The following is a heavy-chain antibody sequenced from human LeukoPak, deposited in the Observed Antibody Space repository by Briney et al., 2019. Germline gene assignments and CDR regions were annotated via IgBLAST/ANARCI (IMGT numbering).Heavy chain of an antibody. J-gene: IGHJ6*03. V-gene: IGHV3-53*01. Sequence: GGSLRLSCAASGFTVSSNYMSWVRQAPGKGLEWVSVIYSGGSTYYADSVKGRFTISRDNSKNTLYLQMNSLRAEDTAVYYCAGHSRDYYYMDVWGKGTTVTISS. CDR1: GFTVSSNY. D-gene: IGHD1-26*01. CDR2: IYSGGST. CDR3: AGHSRDYYYMDV.